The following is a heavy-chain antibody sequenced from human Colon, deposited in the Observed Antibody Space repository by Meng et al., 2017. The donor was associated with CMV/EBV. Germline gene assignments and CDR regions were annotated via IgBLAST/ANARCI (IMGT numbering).Heavy chain of an antibody. V-gene: IGHV3-11*04. Sequence: GGSLRLSCTPSGFTFSDYYMSWVRQAPGKGLEWISYISSSGTAIYYADSVKGRFTISRDNAKKSLYLQMNSLRAGDTAVYYCARESYRFDFWGQGTLVTVSS. D-gene: IGHD1-26*01. CDR3: ARESYRFDF. CDR1: GFTFSDYY. J-gene: IGHJ4*02. CDR2: ISSSGTAI.